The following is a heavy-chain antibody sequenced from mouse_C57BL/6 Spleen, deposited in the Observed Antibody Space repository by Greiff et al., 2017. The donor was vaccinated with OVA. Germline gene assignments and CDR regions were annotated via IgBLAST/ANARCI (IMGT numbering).Heavy chain of an antibody. V-gene: IGHV1-50*01. CDR3: ARRPIYYDHAMDY. J-gene: IGHJ4*01. D-gene: IGHD2-4*01. CDR2: IDPSDSYT. Sequence: VQLQQPGAELVKPGASVKLSCKASGYTFTSYWMQWVKQRPGQGLEWIGEIDPSDSYTNYNQKFKGKATLTVDTSSSTAYMQLSSLTSEDSAVYYWARRPIYYDHAMDYWGQGTSVTVSS. CDR1: GYTFTSYW.